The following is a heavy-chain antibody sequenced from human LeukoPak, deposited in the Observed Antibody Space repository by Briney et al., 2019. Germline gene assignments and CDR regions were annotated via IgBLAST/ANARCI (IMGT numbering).Heavy chain of an antibody. CDR2: ISSNGGST. V-gene: IGHV3-64D*06. CDR1: GFTFSSYA. CDR3: VKDEYCSGGSCLLAEYFQH. Sequence: PGGSLRLSCSASGFTFSSYAMHWVRQAPGKGLEYVLAISSNGGSTYYADSVKGRFTISRDNSKNTLYLQMSSLRAEDTAVYYCVKDEYCSGGSCLLAEYFQHWGQGTLVTVSS. J-gene: IGHJ1*01. D-gene: IGHD2-15*01.